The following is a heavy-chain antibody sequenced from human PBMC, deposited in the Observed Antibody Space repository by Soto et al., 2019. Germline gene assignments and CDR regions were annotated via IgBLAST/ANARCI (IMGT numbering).Heavy chain of an antibody. D-gene: IGHD5-12*01. CDR1: GFTFSSYS. Sequence: VQLVESGGGLVKPGGSLRLSCAASGFTFSSYSMNWVRQAPGKGLEWVSSISSSSSYIYYADSVKGRFTISRDNAKNSLYLQMNSLRAEDTAVYYCARDPDSGYDPYYFDYWGQGTLVTVSS. V-gene: IGHV3-21*01. CDR2: ISSSSSYI. J-gene: IGHJ4*02. CDR3: ARDPDSGYDPYYFDY.